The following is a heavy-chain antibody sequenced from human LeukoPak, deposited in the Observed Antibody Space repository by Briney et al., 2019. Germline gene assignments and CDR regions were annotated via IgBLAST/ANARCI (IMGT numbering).Heavy chain of an antibody. CDR2: ISGSGGGT. J-gene: IGHJ4*02. D-gene: IGHD4/OR15-4a*01. Sequence: GGSLRLSCVASGFTFSSHAMSWVRQAPGKGLEWVSGISGSGGGTSYADSVKGRFTISGDNSKNTLYLQMNSLRAEDTAIYYCAKCGVNFNYFDAWGQGTLVTVCS. V-gene: IGHV3-23*01. CDR1: GFTFSSHA. CDR3: AKCGVNFNYFDA.